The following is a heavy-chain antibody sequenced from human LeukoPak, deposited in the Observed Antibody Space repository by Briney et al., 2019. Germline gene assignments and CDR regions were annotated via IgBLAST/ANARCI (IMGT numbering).Heavy chain of an antibody. CDR2: MSPNSGNT. V-gene: IGHV1-8*01. CDR1: GYTFTSYD. Sequence: ASVKVSCKASGYTFTSYDINWVRQATGQGLEWMGWMSPNSGNTGYAQKFQGRVTMTRNTSISTAYMELSSLRSEDTPVYYCARGTRYYDYIWGSYRAPDAFDIWGQGTMVTVSS. CDR3: ARGTRYYDYIWGSYRAPDAFDI. J-gene: IGHJ3*02. D-gene: IGHD3-16*02.